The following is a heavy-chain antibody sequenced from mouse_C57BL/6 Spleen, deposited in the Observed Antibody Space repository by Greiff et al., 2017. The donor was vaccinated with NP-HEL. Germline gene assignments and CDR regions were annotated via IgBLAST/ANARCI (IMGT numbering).Heavy chain of an antibody. D-gene: IGHD2-4*01. V-gene: IGHV1-69*01. J-gene: IGHJ2*01. CDR3: ASYDYDY. CDR2: IDPSDSYT. Sequence: QVQLQQPGAELVMPGASVKLSCKASGYPFTSYWMHWVKQRPGQGLEWIGEIDPSDSYTNYNQKFKGKSTLTVDKSSSTADMQLSSLTSEDSAVYYCASYDYDYWGQGTTLTVSS. CDR1: GYPFTSYW.